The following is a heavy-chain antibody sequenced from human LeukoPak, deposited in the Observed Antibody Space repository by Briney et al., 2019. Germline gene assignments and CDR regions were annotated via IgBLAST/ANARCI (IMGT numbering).Heavy chain of an antibody. V-gene: IGHV1-2*06. J-gene: IGHJ5*01. CDR2: INPNSGVT. CDR3: ARHASNWSAFDS. CDR1: GYTFSGYS. D-gene: IGHD1-20*01. Sequence: ASVKVSCKASGYTFSGYSMHWVRQAHGQGLEWMGRINPNSGVTYYAQKFQGRVTMTSDTSITTAYMELSSLTSDDTATYYCARHASNWSAFDSWGQGTLVIVSS.